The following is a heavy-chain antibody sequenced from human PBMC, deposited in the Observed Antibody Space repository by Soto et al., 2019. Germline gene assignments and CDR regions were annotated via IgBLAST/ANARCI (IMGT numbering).Heavy chain of an antibody. V-gene: IGHV3-23*01. CDR3: VSWVSAHFDY. D-gene: IGHD2-8*01. CDR2: ISSNGANT. J-gene: IGHJ4*01. Sequence: GGSLRLSCAASGFTFDSPYSHAMSWVRQSPGKGPEWVSTISSNGANTHYAASVQGRFTISKDASRNTVHLHMNSLRADDTATYFCVSWVSAHFDYWGHGTPVTVSS. CDR1: GFTFDSPYSHA.